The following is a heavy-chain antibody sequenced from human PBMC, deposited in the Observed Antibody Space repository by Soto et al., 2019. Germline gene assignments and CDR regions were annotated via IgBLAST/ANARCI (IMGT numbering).Heavy chain of an antibody. D-gene: IGHD2-15*01. V-gene: IGHV1-2*02. CDR1: GYSFSDYY. CDR3: ARVKVVGVTGTWDYGMDV. CDR2: INPKSGDT. Sequence: ASVKVSCKASGYSFSDYYLHWVRQAPRQGLEWMGWINPKSGDTRFAQKFQARVGLTKDTSTNTVYMELSKLTSDDTAVYYCARVKVVGVTGTWDYGMDVWG. J-gene: IGHJ6*02.